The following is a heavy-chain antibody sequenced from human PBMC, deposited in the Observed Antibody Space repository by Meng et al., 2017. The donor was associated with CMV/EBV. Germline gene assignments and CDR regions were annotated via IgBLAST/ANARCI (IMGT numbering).Heavy chain of an antibody. CDR1: GGSFSGYY. J-gene: IGHJ6*02. D-gene: IGHD3-3*01. V-gene: IGHV4-34*01. CDR2: INHSGST. Sequence: SETLSLTCAVYGGSFSGYYWSWIRQPPGKGLEWIGEINHSGSTNYNSSLKSRVTISVDTSKNQFSLKLSSVTAADTAVYYCARGHYWSGYSYYYYGMDVWGQGTTVTVSS. CDR3: ARGHYWSGYSYYYYGMDV.